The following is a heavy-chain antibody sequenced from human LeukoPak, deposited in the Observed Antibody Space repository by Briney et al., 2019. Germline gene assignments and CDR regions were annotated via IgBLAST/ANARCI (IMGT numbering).Heavy chain of an antibody. D-gene: IGHD2-15*01. CDR1: GYSISSGYY. J-gene: IGHJ4*02. Sequence: SETLSLTCTVSGYSISSGYYWAWIRQPPGKGLEWIGTISHSGSTYYNPSLKSRVTISVDTSKNQFSLKLNSLTAADTAVYYCARGRDIVVVVAARYFDYWGQGTLVTVSS. CDR2: ISHSGST. V-gene: IGHV4-38-2*02. CDR3: ARGRDIVVVVAARYFDY.